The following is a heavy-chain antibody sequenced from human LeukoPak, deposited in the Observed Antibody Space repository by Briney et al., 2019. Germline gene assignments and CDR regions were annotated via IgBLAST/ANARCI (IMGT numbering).Heavy chain of an antibody. J-gene: IGHJ5*02. Sequence: ASVKVSCKASGGTFSSYTISWVRQAPGQGLEWMGRIIPILGIANYAQKFQGRVTITADKSTSTAYMELSSLRSKDTAVYYCASTVLGLLLHNWFDPWGQGTLVTVSS. V-gene: IGHV1-69*02. CDR1: GGTFSSYT. D-gene: IGHD2-15*01. CDR3: ASTVLGLLLHNWFDP. CDR2: IIPILGIA.